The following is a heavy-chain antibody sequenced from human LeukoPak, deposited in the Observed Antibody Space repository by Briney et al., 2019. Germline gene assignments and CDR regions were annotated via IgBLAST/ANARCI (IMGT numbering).Heavy chain of an antibody. V-gene: IGHV4-34*01. J-gene: IGHJ4*02. CDR3: ARGRGLGVITPYSDS. Sequence: PSETLSLTCTVYGGSFSGYCWSWIRQPPGKGLEWVGEINHSGSTNYNPSLKSRVTISIDTSKKHFSLKLTSVTAADTGVYYCARGRGLGVITPYSDSWGQGTLVTVSS. CDR1: GGSFSGYC. CDR2: INHSGST. D-gene: IGHD3-16*02.